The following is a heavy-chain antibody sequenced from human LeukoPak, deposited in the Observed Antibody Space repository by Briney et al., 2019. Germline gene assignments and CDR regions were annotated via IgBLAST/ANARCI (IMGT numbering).Heavy chain of an antibody. CDR2: FSGSGGST. Sequence: GGSLRLSCAASGFIFSNYAMSWVRQAPGKGLQWVSAFSGSGGSTYYADSVKGRFTISRDNSKNTLYLQMNSLRAEDTAVYYCAREEYYFDTSGTNYFDYWGQGTLVTVSS. CDR1: GFIFSNYA. V-gene: IGHV3-23*01. J-gene: IGHJ4*02. D-gene: IGHD3-22*01. CDR3: AREEYYFDTSGTNYFDY.